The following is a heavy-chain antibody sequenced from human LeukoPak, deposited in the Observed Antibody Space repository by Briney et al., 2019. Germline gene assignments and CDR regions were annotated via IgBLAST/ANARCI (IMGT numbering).Heavy chain of an antibody. V-gene: IGHV4-39*01. CDR1: GGSISSSSYY. J-gene: IGHJ6*02. CDR2: IYYSGGT. D-gene: IGHD5-18*01. CDR3: ARHRSRGYSYGYIGWYYYYGMDV. Sequence: SETLSLTCTVSGGSISSSSYYWGWIRQPPGKGLEWIGSIYYSGGTYYNPSLKSRVTISVDTSKNQFSLKLSSVTAADTAVYYCARHRSRGYSYGYIGWYYYYGMDVWGQGTTVTVSS.